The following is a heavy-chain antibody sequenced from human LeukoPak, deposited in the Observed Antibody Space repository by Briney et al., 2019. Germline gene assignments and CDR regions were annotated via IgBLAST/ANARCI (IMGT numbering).Heavy chain of an antibody. J-gene: IGHJ4*02. D-gene: IGHD3-22*01. Sequence: ASVKVSCKASGGTFTSYAISWVRQAPGQGLQYLGGSIPNFRTAKYAQNFQDRVTISTDETTAYMELSSLTSEDTAVYYCARGDYYDSSGFYGWGQGTLVTVSS. CDR3: ARGDYYDSSGFYG. CDR1: GGTFTSYA. V-gene: IGHV1-69*05. CDR2: SIPNFRTA.